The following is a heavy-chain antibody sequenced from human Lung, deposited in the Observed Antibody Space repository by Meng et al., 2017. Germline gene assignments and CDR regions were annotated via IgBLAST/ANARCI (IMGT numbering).Heavy chain of an antibody. CDR1: GFTFTAFS. Sequence: EVQLVESGGGLVQPGGSLRLSCAASGFTFTAFSMTWVRQAPGKGLEWVSTISSTGDSTFYPDSVKGRFIVSRDNSKNTLYLQMNSLRAEDTAIYYCAKEAAVASWGQGTLVTVSS. CDR3: AKEAAVAS. D-gene: IGHD5-12*01. J-gene: IGHJ5*02. CDR2: ISSTGDST. V-gene: IGHV3-23*04.